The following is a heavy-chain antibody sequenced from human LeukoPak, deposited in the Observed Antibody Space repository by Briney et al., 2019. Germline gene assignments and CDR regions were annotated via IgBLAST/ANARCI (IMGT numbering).Heavy chain of an antibody. CDR2: SNTKSGGT. CDR1: GYIFTHYY. V-gene: IGHV1-2*06. Sequence: GASVKLSCTASGYIFTHYYIHWVPQSHAQGLEWMGRSNTKSGGTDDAQDFQGRVTMTRDSSNNAVHLYLSSLTADDTAVYYCARDLASTPHWELDYWGQGSPVTVSP. CDR3: ARDLASTPHWELDY. D-gene: IGHD7-27*01. J-gene: IGHJ4*02.